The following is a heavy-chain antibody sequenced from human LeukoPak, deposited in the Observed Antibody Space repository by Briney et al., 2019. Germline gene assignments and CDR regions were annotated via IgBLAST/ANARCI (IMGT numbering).Heavy chain of an antibody. D-gene: IGHD5-24*01. Sequence: PSETLSLTCTVSGGSISTYYWSWIRQPPGKGLEWIGEINHSGSTNYNPSLKSRVTISVDTSKNQFSLKLSSVTAADTAVYYCARGRPRSQRWLQLDVSGKNFDYWGQGTLVTVSS. CDR1: GGSISTYY. CDR3: ARGRPRSQRWLQLDVSGKNFDY. V-gene: IGHV4-34*01. CDR2: INHSGST. J-gene: IGHJ4*02.